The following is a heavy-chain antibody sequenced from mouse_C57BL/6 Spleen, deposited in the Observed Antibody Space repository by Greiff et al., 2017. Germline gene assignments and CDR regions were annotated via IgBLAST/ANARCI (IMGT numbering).Heavy chain of an antibody. D-gene: IGHD1-1*01. CDR2: INPSNGGT. J-gene: IGHJ2*01. Sequence: VQLQQPGTELVKPGASVKLSCKASGYTFTSYWMHWVKQRPGQGLEWIGNINPSNGGTNYNEKFKSKATLTVDKSSSTADMQLSSLTSEDSAVYYCARGGTVVDKYYFDYWGQGATLTVSS. CDR3: ARGGTVVDKYYFDY. V-gene: IGHV1-53*01. CDR1: GYTFTSYW.